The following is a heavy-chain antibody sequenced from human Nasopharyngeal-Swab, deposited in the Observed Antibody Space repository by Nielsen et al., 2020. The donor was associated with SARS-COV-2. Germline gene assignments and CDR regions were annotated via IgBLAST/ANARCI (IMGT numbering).Heavy chain of an antibody. Sequence: GESLKISCAASGFTFGSYCMPWVRQAPGKGLEWVAVIWYDGSNKYYVDSVKGRFTISRDNSKNTLYLQMNSLGAEDTAVHYCASGFDDCGSGSYYYYYMDVWGKGTTVTVSS. D-gene: IGHD3-10*01. CDR3: ASGFDDCGSGSYYYYYMDV. V-gene: IGHV3-33*01. CDR2: IWYDGSNK. CDR1: GFTFGSYC. J-gene: IGHJ6*03.